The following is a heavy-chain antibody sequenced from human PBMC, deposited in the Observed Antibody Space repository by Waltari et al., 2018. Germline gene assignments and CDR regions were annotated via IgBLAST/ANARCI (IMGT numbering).Heavy chain of an antibody. Sequence: QVQLQESGPGLVKPSETLSLTCTVSGGSISSYYWSWIRQPPGKGLEWIGYIYYSVSTNYTPSLKGRVTISVDTSKNQFSLKLSSVTAADTAVYYCARDRPNYDFWSGYYNYYGMDVWGQGTTVTVSS. CDR3: ARDRPNYDFWSGYYNYYGMDV. CDR1: GGSISSYY. V-gene: IGHV4-59*01. J-gene: IGHJ6*02. D-gene: IGHD3-3*01. CDR2: IYYSVST.